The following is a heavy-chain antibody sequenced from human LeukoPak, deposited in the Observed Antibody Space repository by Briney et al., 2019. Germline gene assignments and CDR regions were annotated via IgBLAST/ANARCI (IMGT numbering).Heavy chain of an antibody. D-gene: IGHD2-2*01. CDR1: GGSISSSSSY. CDR2: IYTSGST. V-gene: IGHV4-61*02. J-gene: IGHJ6*03. CDR3: ATDIVVVPAANRNYYYMDV. Sequence: SETLSLTCTVSGGSISSSSSYCNWIRQPAGKGLEWIGRIYTSGSTNYNPSLKSRVTISVDTSKNQFSLKLSSVTAADTAVYYCATDIVVVPAANRNYYYMDVWGKGTTVTVSS.